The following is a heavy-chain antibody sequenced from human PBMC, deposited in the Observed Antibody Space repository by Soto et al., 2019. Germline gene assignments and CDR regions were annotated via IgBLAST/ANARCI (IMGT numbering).Heavy chain of an antibody. CDR3: ARDVTRLDV. CDR1: GDSIYA. CDR2: IITMFGSS. V-gene: IGHV1-69*12. J-gene: IGHJ6*02. Sequence: QVQLVQSGAEVRKPGSSVTVSCKASGDSIYAFTWVRQAPGQGLEWMGGIITMFGSSTYAQKFQDRVTLTADASTNTVYMELRGLRSEDTAVYYCARDVTRLDVWGQGTTVTVSS.